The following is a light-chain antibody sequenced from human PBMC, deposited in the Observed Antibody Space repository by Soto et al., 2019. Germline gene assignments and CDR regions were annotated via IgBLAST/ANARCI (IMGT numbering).Light chain of an antibody. CDR1: QTICSDC. CDR3: QQYGSSPGFT. J-gene: IGKJ3*01. V-gene: IGKV3-20*01. CDR2: RAS. Sequence: EIVLTQSPGSLSLSLGERATLSCRASQTICSDCLAWYQQKPVQAPRLLIFRASHMATGIPDRFSGSGSGTDFNLTISRLEPEDFAVYYCQQYGSSPGFTFGPGAKVEIK.